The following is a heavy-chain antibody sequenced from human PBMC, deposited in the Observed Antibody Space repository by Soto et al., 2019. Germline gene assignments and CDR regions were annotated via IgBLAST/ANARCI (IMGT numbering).Heavy chain of an antibody. V-gene: IGHV2-5*02. CDR3: AHAPTYYYDSRGYLSYDAFDI. J-gene: IGHJ3*02. Sequence: QITLKESGPTLVKPTQTLTLTCTFSGFSLSTSGVGVGWIRQPPGKALEWLALIYWDDDKRYSPSLKSRLTITKDTSKNQVVLTMTNMDPVDTATYYCAHAPTYYYDSRGYLSYDAFDIWGQGTMVTVSS. D-gene: IGHD3-22*01. CDR1: GFSLSTSGVG. CDR2: IYWDDDK.